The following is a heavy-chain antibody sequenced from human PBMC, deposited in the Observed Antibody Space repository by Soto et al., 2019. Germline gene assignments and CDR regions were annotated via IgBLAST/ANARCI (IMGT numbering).Heavy chain of an antibody. V-gene: IGHV4-34*01. D-gene: IGHD3-16*01. CDR2: INHSGST. Sequence: QVQLQQWGAGLLKPSETLSLTCAVYGGSFSGYYWSWIRQPPGKGLEWIGEINHSGSTNYNPSLKRRVTISVDTSKNQFSLKLSSVTAADTAVYYCARFKGGWFDPWGQGTLVTVSS. CDR3: ARFKGGWFDP. CDR1: GGSFSGYY. J-gene: IGHJ5*02.